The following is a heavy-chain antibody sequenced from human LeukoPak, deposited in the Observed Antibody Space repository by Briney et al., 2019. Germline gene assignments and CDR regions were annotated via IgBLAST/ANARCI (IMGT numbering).Heavy chain of an antibody. CDR2: IYTSGCT. CDR3: AREARGSYYVAY. J-gene: IGHJ4*02. CDR1: GGSISSYY. V-gene: IGHV4-4*07. Sequence: SETLSLTCTASGGSISSYYWSWIRQPAGKGLEWIGRIYTSGCTNYNPSLKSRVTMSVDTSKNQFSLKLSSVTAADTDVYYCAREARGSYYVAYWGQGTLVTVSS. D-gene: IGHD1-26*01.